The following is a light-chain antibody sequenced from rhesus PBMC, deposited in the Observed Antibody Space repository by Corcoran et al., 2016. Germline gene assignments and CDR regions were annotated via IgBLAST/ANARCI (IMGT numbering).Light chain of an antibody. CDR2: DAS. J-gene: IGKJ4*01. V-gene: IGKV1-28*03. Sequence: DIQMTQSPSSLSASVGDTVTITCRASQGIISYLNWFQQKQGKAPKLLIYDASSLESGVPSRLRGSGSGTDFTLTINSLQPEDFAVYYCLQHTSYPLSFGGGPKVELK. CDR1: QGIISY. CDR3: LQHTSYPLS.